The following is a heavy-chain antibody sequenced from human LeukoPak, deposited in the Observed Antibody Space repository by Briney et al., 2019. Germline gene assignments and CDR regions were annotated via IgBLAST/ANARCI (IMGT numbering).Heavy chain of an antibody. V-gene: IGHV1-24*01. CDR2: FDPEDGET. D-gene: IGHD3-3*01. CDR1: GYTLTELS. J-gene: IGHJ4*02. Sequence: GASVKISCKASGYTLTELSMHWVRQAPGKGLEWMGGFDPEDGETTYAQKFQGRVTMTEDTSTDTAYMELSSLRSEDTAVYYCAREGGFAVVTNFDYWGQGTLVTVSS. CDR3: AREGGFAVVTNFDY.